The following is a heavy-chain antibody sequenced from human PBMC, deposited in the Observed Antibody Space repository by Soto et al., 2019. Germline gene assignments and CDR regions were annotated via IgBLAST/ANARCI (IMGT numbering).Heavy chain of an antibody. CDR2: IYYSGST. J-gene: IGHJ6*02. Sequence: QLQLQESGPGLVKPSESLSLTYTVSGGSVSSSSYYWGWIRQPPGKGLEWIGSIYYSGSTYYNQSLKSRVTISVDTSKNQFSLKLSYVTAADTAVYYCASYGDSDYYYSYGMDVWGQGTTVTVSS. D-gene: IGHD4-17*01. V-gene: IGHV4-39*01. CDR1: GGSVSSSSYY. CDR3: ASYGDSDYYYSYGMDV.